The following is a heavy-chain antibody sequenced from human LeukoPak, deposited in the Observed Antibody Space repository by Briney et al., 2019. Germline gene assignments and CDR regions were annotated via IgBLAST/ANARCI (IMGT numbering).Heavy chain of an antibody. CDR1: GGSFSGYY. CDR2: INHSGST. Sequence: SETLSLTCAVYGGSFSGYYWSWIRQPPGKGLEWIGEINHSGSTNYNPSLKSRVTISVDTSKNQFSLKLSSVTAADTAVYYCARHGDSSGYYSSFDYWGQGTLVTVSS. D-gene: IGHD3-22*01. V-gene: IGHV4-34*01. J-gene: IGHJ4*02. CDR3: ARHGDSSGYYSSFDY.